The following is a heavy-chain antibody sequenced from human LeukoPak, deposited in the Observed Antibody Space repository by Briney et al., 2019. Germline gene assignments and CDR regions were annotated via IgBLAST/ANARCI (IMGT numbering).Heavy chain of an antibody. Sequence: GGSLRLSCAASGFTFSSYEMNWVRQAPGKGLAWISYVSGSGRTIYYADSVKGRFTISRDNAKNSLYLQMNSLRAEDTAVYYCARWGGFHLDYWGQGTLVTVSS. V-gene: IGHV3-48*03. CDR1: GFTFSSYE. D-gene: IGHD3-3*01. CDR2: VSGSGRTI. CDR3: ARWGGFHLDY. J-gene: IGHJ4*02.